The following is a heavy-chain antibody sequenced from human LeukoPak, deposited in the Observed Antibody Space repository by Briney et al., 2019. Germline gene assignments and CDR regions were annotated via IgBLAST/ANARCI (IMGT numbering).Heavy chain of an antibody. CDR3: ARDLEDCSGGSCYSWFDP. J-gene: IGHJ5*02. CDR2: IYSGGST. Sequence: GGSLRLSCAASGFTVSRNYMSWVRQAPGKGLEWVSVIYSGGSTHYADSVKGRFTISRDNSKNMLYLQMNSLRAEDTAVYYCARDLEDCSGGSCYSWFDPWGQGTLVTVSS. CDR1: GFTVSRNY. D-gene: IGHD2-15*01. V-gene: IGHV3-53*01.